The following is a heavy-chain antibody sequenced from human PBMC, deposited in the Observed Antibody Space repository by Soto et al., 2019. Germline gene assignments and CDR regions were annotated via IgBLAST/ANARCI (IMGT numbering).Heavy chain of an antibody. D-gene: IGHD3-22*01. CDR2: ISYDGSNK. Sequence: GGSLRLSCAASGFTFSSYAMHWVRQAPGKGLEWVAVISYDGSNKYYADSVKGRFTISRDNSKNTLYLQMNSLRAEDTAVYYCARPKKMIVVLDYFDYWGQGTLVTVSS. CDR1: GFTFSSYA. V-gene: IGHV3-30-3*01. CDR3: ARPKKMIVVLDYFDY. J-gene: IGHJ4*02.